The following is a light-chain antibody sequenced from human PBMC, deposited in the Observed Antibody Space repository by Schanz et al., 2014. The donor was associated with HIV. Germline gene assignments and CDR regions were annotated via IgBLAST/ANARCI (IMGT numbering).Light chain of an antibody. J-gene: IGLJ1*01. V-gene: IGLV3-21*04. Sequence: SYELTQPPSVSVAPGETARITCGGGNLGSKSVHWYQQKPGQAPVLVLYYDTDRPSGIPERFSGSNSANTATLTIGRVEAGDEADYYCQVWDTTSRHQVFGSGTKLTVL. CDR3: QVWDTTSRHQV. CDR1: NLGSKS. CDR2: YDT.